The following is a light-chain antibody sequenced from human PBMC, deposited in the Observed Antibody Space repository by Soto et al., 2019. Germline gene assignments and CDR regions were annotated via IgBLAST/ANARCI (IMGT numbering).Light chain of an antibody. V-gene: IGKV1-39*01. J-gene: IGKJ2*01. CDR2: AAS. CDR1: QSISNY. Sequence: DIQMTQSPSSLSASVGDRVTITCRASQSISNYLNWYQQKPGKAPKVLIYAASSLQSGVPSRFSGSGSGTDFTLTISSLQPEDFATYYCQQNYITPYTFGQGTKLEIK. CDR3: QQNYITPYT.